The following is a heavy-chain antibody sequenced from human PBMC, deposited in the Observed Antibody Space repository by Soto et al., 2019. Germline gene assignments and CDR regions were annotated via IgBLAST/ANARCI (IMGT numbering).Heavy chain of an antibody. J-gene: IGHJ4*02. CDR1: GGSFRGYY. V-gene: IGHV4-34*01. CDR3: AKAGDRGGYSDY. D-gene: IGHD3-22*01. CDR2: INHSGST. Sequence: QVQLQQWGAGLLKPSETLSLTCAVYGGSFRGYYWSWIRQPPGQGVEWIGKINHSGSTNYSPSHKSLVTMSVDTSKNQVPLKLSSVTATATAVYYGAKAGDRGGYSDYWGQGTLVTVSS.